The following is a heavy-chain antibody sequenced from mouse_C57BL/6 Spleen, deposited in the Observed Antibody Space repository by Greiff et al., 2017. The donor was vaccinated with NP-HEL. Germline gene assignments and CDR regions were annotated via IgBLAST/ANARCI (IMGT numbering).Heavy chain of an antibody. Sequence: EVMLVESGGGLVKPGGSLKLSCAASGFTFSSYTMSWVRQTPEKRLECVATISGGGGNTYYPDSVKGRFTISRDNAKNTLYLQMSSLRSEDTALYYCARQKGYFDYWGQGTTLTVSS. V-gene: IGHV5-9*01. J-gene: IGHJ2*01. CDR1: GFTFSSYT. CDR3: ARQKGYFDY. CDR2: ISGGGGNT.